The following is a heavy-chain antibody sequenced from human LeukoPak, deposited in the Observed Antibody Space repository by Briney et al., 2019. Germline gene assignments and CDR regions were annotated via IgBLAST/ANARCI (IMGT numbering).Heavy chain of an antibody. V-gene: IGHV4-4*07. CDR1: GGSISSYY. CDR3: AGGPIVGAPHFDY. D-gene: IGHD1-26*01. CDR2: IYSSGTT. J-gene: IGHJ4*02. Sequence: PSETLSLTCTVSGGSISSYYWSWIRQPAGKRLEWIGRIYSSGTTDYNPSLKSRVIMSVDTSKNQFTLKLSSVTAADTAVYYCAGGPIVGAPHFDYWGQGILVTVSS.